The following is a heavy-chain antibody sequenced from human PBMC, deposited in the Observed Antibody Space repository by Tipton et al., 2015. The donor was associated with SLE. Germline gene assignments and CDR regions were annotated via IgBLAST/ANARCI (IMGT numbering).Heavy chain of an antibody. CDR1: GGPFSGYY. V-gene: IGHV4-34*01. D-gene: IGHD3-16*01. CDR2: INHSGST. J-gene: IGHJ1*01. Sequence: TLSLTCAVYGGPFSGYYWSWIRQPPGKGLACIGEINHSGSTNYNPSLKSRVTISVDTSKNQFSLKLSSVTAADTAVYYCAGSTIMMTFLEYFQHWGQGTLVTVSS. CDR3: AGSTIMMTFLEYFQH.